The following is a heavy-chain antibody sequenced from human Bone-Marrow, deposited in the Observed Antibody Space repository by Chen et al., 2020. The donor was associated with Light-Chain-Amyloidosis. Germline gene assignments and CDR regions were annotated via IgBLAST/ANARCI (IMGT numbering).Heavy chain of an antibody. CDR2: IRGKTFGGTA. J-gene: IGHJ4*02. D-gene: IGHD5-12*01. CDR1: GFAFEDYA. V-gene: IGHV3-49*04. CDR3: SRAHNGYVGYSDY. Sequence: EVRLVESGGGLIQPGRSLRLSCTPFGFAFEDYAITWVRQAPGKGLEWVGFIRGKTFGGTAEYAASLGGRITISRDESSSIVYLEMDSLKTEDTAMYFCSRAHNGYVGYSDYWGQGILVTVSS.